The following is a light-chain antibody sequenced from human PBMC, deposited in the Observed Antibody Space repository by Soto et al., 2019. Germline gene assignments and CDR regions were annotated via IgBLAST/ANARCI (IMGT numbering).Light chain of an antibody. CDR2: EVT. Sequence: QSVLTQPASVSGSPGQSITISCTGTSSDVGAYNYVYWYRQHPGKAPKLMIYEVTNRPSGVSNRFSGSKSGSTASLTISGLQAEDEADYYCSSYTRSSTLVFGGGTQLTVL. J-gene: IGLJ3*02. V-gene: IGLV2-14*01. CDR3: SSYTRSSTLV. CDR1: SSDVGAYNY.